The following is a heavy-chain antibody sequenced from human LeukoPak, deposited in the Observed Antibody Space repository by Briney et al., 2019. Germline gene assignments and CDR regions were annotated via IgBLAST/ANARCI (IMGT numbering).Heavy chain of an antibody. V-gene: IGHV4-59*08. CDR3: AREYRGAFDI. D-gene: IGHD2-2*02. J-gene: IGHJ3*02. CDR1: GGSISSYY. CDR2: IYYSGST. Sequence: SETLSLTCTVSGGSISSYYWSWIRQPPGKGLEWTGYIYYSGSTNYNPSLKSRVTISVDTSKNQFSLKLSSVTAADTAVYYCAREYRGAFDIWGQGTMVTVSS.